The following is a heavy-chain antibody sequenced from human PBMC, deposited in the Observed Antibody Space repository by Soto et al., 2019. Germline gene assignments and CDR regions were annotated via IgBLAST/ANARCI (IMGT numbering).Heavy chain of an antibody. J-gene: IGHJ6*02. V-gene: IGHV5-51*07. Sequence: GASLKISCKGYSYCFPSYWIGWVNKISGEGLEWMGILYPGDSDTRYSPSFQGQVTISADKSISTAYLQWSSLKASDTAMYYCARLGITMVRGVIITRGYSYGMDVWGQGTTVTVSS. CDR3: ARLGITMVRGVIITRGYSYGMDV. D-gene: IGHD3-10*01. CDR1: SYCFPSYW. CDR2: LYPGDSDT.